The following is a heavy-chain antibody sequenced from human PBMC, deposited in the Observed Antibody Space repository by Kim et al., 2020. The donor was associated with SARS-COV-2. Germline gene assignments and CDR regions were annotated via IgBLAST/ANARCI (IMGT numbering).Heavy chain of an antibody. Sequence: GGSLRLSCAASGFTFISYWMSWVRQAPGKGLEWVANIKQDGSEKYYVDSVKGRFTISRDNAKNSLYLQMNSLRAEDTAVYYCARGQITPAYWGQGTLVTVSS. V-gene: IGHV3-7*01. J-gene: IGHJ4*02. CDR1: GFTFISYW. CDR3: ARGQITPAY. CDR2: IKQDGSEK. D-gene: IGHD3-16*01.